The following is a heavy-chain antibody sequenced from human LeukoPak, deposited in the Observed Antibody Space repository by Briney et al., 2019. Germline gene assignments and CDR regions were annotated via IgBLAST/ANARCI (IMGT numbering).Heavy chain of an antibody. D-gene: IGHD3-10*01. CDR3: ARGTLTPEWFGQPPGAFDI. CDR1: GGSISSYY. V-gene: IGHV4-59*01. J-gene: IGHJ3*02. CDR2: IYYSGST. Sequence: SETLSLTCTVSGGSISSYYWSWIRQPPGKGLEWIGYIYYSGSTNYNPSLKSRVTISVDTSKNQFSLKLSPVTAADTAVYYCARGTLTPEWFGQPPGAFDIWGQGTMVTVSS.